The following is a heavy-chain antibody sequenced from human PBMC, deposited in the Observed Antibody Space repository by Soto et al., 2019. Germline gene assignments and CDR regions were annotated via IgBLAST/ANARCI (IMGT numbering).Heavy chain of an antibody. V-gene: IGHV4-4*02. D-gene: IGHD1-1*01. CDR3: ATQTISYTWDV. CDR1: GGSITNTKW. Sequence: QVQLQESGPGLVKPSGTLSLSCAVSGGSITNTKWWTWVRQAPGKGLEWIGGISRSEGSTYNPSLTGRVAMSLEHSNNQFSLRLSSVTAADTAVYYCATQTISYTWDVWGQGTTVTVS. CDR2: ISRSEGS. J-gene: IGHJ6*02.